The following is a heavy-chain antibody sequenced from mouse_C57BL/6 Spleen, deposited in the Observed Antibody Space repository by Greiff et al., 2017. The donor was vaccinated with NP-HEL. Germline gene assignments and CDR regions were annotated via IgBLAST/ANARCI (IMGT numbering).Heavy chain of an antibody. CDR2: IYPGSGST. V-gene: IGHV1-55*01. J-gene: IGHJ1*03. CDR1: GYTFTSYW. Sequence: VQLQQPGAELVKPGASVKMSCKASGYTFTSYWITWVKQRPGQGLEWIGDIYPGSGSTNYNEKFKSKATLTVDTSSSTAYMQLSSLTSEDSAVYYCAREITTVVEYFDVWGTGTTVTVSS. CDR3: AREITTVVEYFDV. D-gene: IGHD1-1*01.